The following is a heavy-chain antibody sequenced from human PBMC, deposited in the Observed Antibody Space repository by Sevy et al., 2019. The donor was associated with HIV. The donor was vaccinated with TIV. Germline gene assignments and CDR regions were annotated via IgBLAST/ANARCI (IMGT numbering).Heavy chain of an antibody. CDR1: GFSFSSYG. CDR3: VKEGGGGGGDH. Sequence: GGSLRLSCAASGFSFSSYGMHWVRQAPGKGLEWMSYIKYDGSNKDYADSVKGRFTISRDNSKNTLYLQMNGLRVEDTAVFYCVKEGGGGGGDHWGQGTLVTVSS. J-gene: IGHJ4*02. D-gene: IGHD3-16*01. CDR2: IKYDGSNK. V-gene: IGHV3-30*02.